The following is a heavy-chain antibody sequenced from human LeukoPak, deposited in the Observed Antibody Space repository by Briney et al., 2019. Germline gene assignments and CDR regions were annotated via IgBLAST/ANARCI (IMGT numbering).Heavy chain of an antibody. Sequence: PGGSLRLSCTASGFIFSDNYMTWIRQAPGKGLEWLSYIDSRGRTKHYAESVKGRFTISRDNARSSVYLEVNDLRVDDTAVYYCASGELGRSDFWGQGTLVTVS. V-gene: IGHV3-11*01. CDR3: ASGELGRSDF. CDR1: GFIFSDNY. D-gene: IGHD1-1*01. J-gene: IGHJ4*02. CDR2: IDSRGRTK.